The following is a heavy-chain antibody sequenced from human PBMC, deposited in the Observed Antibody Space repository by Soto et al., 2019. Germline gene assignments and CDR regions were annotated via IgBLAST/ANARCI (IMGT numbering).Heavy chain of an antibody. J-gene: IGHJ4*02. Sequence: EVQLVESGGGLVQPGGSLRLSCAASGFTFSTYWMSWVRQAPGKGLEWVANIKHDGSATYYVESMKGRFTIYRDNVKDSLYLHMNSLRAEDTAVYYCAREGRITDFWGQGALVTVSS. CDR2: IKHDGSAT. V-gene: IGHV3-7*01. CDR1: GFTFSTYW. CDR3: AREGRITDF. D-gene: IGHD3-16*01.